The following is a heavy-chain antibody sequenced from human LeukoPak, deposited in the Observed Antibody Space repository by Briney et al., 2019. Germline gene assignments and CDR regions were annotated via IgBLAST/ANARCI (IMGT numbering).Heavy chain of an antibody. CDR1: GYSFTSYG. J-gene: IGHJ4*02. CDR2: ICAYNGNT. CDR3: TREDKYDDSSGYYGTGLDFDD. V-gene: IGHV1-18*01. Sequence: ASVKVSCKASGYSFTSYGISWVRQAPGQGLEWMGWICAYNGNTNYAQKLQGSVTMTTDTSTSTDYMELRSLRSDDTAVYYCTREDKYDDSSGYYGTGLDFDDWGQGTLVTVSS. D-gene: IGHD3-22*01.